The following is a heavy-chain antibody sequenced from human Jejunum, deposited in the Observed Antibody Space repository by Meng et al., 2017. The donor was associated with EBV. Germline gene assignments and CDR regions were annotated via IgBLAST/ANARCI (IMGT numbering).Heavy chain of an antibody. Sequence: QVQLPWSCPGLVKPSGPPSLTCAVSGDSISSSNWWSWVRQPPGKGLEWIGEIYHSGSTNYNPSLKSRVTISVDKSKNQFSLKLSSVTAADTAVYYCARYGSGYFPALWYWGQGTLVTVSS. J-gene: IGHJ4*02. CDR3: ARYGSGYFPALWY. V-gene: IGHV4-4*02. CDR2: IYHSGST. D-gene: IGHD3-3*01. CDR1: GDSISSSNW.